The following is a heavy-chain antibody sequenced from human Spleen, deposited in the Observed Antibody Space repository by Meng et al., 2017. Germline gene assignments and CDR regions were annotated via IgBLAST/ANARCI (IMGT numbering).Heavy chain of an antibody. D-gene: IGHD5-24*01. CDR1: GFNFSNYV. J-gene: IGHJ4*02. CDR2: ISYDGSNK. CDR3: ASDCDGDNPSLFDD. Sequence: GASLMISCAASGFNFSNYVMHWVRQAPGKGLEWVAVISYDGSNKYYADSVKGPFTISRDNSKNKLYLQMDNLRAEDTAVYYCASDCDGDNPSLFDDWGQGTPVTVSS. V-gene: IGHV3-30*01.